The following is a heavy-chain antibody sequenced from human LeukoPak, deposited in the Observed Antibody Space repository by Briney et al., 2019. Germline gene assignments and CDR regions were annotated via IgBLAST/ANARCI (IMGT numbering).Heavy chain of an antibody. CDR1: GGSISSYY. CDR3: ARGVFTASSSWYSNNWFDP. CDR2: IYYSGST. V-gene: IGHV4-59*01. D-gene: IGHD6-13*01. Sequence: SETLSLTCTVSGGSISSYYWSWIRQPPGRGLEWIGYIYYSGSTNYNPSLKSRVTISVDTSKNQFSLKLSSVTAADTAVYYCARGVFTASSSWYSNNWFDPWGQGTLVTVSS. J-gene: IGHJ5*02.